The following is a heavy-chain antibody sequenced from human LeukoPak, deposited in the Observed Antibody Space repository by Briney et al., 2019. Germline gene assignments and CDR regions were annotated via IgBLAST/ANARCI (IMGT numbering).Heavy chain of an antibody. J-gene: IGHJ5*02. V-gene: IGHV4-61*02. Sequence: SETLSLTCTVSGGSISSGSYYWSWNRQPAGKGLEWIGRIYTSGSTNYNPSLKSRVTISVDTSKNQFSLKLSSVTAADTAVYYCARHLGGANWFDPWGQGTLVTVSS. CDR3: ARHLGGANWFDP. D-gene: IGHD3-16*01. CDR2: IYTSGST. CDR1: GGSISSGSYY.